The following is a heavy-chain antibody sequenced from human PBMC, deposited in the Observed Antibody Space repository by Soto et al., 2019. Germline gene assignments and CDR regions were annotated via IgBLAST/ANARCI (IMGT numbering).Heavy chain of an antibody. Sequence: PGESLRLSYASSGFDASVNFMTWVRQASGRGLEWVSVINNAGTTFYSDSVKCRFTISGDKSKNTLYLQMNSLRVEDTAIYYCVRENYYYGMDVWGQGT. CDR1: GFDASVNF. J-gene: IGHJ6*02. V-gene: IGHV3-66*01. CDR2: INNAGTT. CDR3: VRENYYYGMDV.